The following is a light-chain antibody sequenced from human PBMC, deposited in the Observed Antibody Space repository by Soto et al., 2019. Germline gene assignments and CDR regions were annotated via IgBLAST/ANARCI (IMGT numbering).Light chain of an antibody. CDR2: KAS. CDR1: QSISSW. CDR3: KHYNSYSEA. V-gene: IGKV1-5*03. Sequence: DIQLTQSPSTMSASVGNRITITCRASQSISSWLAWYRQKPGKAPKLLIYKASTLKSGVPSRFSGSGSGTEFTLTISSLQPDEFATYYCKHYNSYSEAVGQGTKVDI. J-gene: IGKJ1*01.